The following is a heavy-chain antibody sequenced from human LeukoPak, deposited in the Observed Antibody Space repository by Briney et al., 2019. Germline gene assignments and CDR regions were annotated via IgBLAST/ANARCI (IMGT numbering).Heavy chain of an antibody. V-gene: IGHV4-61*02. D-gene: IGHD6-6*01. CDR1: GGSISSGSYY. Sequence: SETLSLTCTVSGGSISSGSYYWSWIRQPAGKGLEWIGRIYTSGSTTYNPSLKSRVTISVDTSKNQFSLKLSSVTAADTAVYYCARAHSGGIAAPSLDYWGQGTLVTVSS. J-gene: IGHJ4*02. CDR3: ARAHSGGIAAPSLDY. CDR2: IYTSGST.